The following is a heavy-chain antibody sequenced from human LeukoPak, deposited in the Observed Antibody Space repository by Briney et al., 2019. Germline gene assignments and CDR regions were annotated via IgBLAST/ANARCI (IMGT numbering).Heavy chain of an antibody. D-gene: IGHD1-1*01. CDR3: ARHRNGADLNAFDI. CDR2: VYPGDSDI. Sequence: GESLKISCKGSGYSFGIYWIGWVRQMPGKGLEWMGIVYPGDSDIRYSPSFQGQVTISADKSISTAYLQRSSLKASDTAMYYCARHRNGADLNAFDIWGQGTMVTVSS. J-gene: IGHJ3*02. V-gene: IGHV5-51*01. CDR1: GYSFGIYW.